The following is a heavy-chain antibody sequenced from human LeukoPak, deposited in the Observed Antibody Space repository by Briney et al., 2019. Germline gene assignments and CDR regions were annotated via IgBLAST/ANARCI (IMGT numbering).Heavy chain of an antibody. J-gene: IGHJ4*02. CDR1: GGSISSYY. CDR3: ARDRAAGNSGIEAFDI. V-gene: IGHV4-59*01. Sequence: PSETLSLTCTVSGGSISSYYWSWIRQPPGKGLEWIGYIYYSGSTNYNPSLKSRVTISVDTSKNQFSLKLSSVTAADTAVYYCARDRAAGNSGIEAFDIWGQGTLVIVSS. D-gene: IGHD4-23*01. CDR2: IYYSGST.